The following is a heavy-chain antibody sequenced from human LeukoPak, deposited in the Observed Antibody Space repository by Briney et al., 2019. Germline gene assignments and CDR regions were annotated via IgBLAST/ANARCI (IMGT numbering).Heavy chain of an antibody. Sequence: SQTLSLTCTVSGGSISSGSYYWSWIRQPAGKGLEWIGRIYTSGSTNYNPSLKSRVTISVDTSKNQFSLKLSSVTAADTAVYYCAREYSYGYDYWGQGTLVTVSS. CDR3: AREYSYGYDY. CDR1: GGSISSGSYY. V-gene: IGHV4-61*02. CDR2: IYTSGST. J-gene: IGHJ4*02. D-gene: IGHD5-18*01.